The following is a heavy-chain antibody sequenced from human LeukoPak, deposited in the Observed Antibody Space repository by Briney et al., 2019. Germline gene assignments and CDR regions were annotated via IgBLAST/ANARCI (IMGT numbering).Heavy chain of an antibody. CDR2: IYTSGST. CDR1: GGSISSGSYY. V-gene: IGHV4-61*02. CDR3: ARGGYDDAFDI. Sequence: LSQTLSLTCTVSGGSISSGSYYWRWIRQPAGKGLEWIGRIYTSGSTNYNPSLKSRVTISVDTSKNQFSLKLSSVTAADTAVYYCARGGYDDAFDIWGQGTMVTVSS. J-gene: IGHJ3*02. D-gene: IGHD6-13*01.